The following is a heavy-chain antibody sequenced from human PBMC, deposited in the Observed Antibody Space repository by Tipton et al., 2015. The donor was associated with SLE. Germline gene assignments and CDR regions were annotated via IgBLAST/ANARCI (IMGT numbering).Heavy chain of an antibody. CDR1: GGSISSSSYY. V-gene: IGHV4-39*07. J-gene: IGHJ2*01. D-gene: IGHD6-13*01. CDR2: IYYSGST. CDR3: ASRVSGGAAAVTGWYFNL. Sequence: TLSLTCTVSGGSISSSSYYWGWIRQPPGKGLEWIGSIYYSGSTNYNPSLKSRVTISVDTSKNQFSLKLSSVTAADTAVYYCASRVSGGAAAVTGWYFNLWGRGTLVTVSS.